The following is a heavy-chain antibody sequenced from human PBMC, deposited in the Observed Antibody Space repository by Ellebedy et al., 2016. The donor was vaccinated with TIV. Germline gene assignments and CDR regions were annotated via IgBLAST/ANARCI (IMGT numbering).Heavy chain of an antibody. CDR1: GFAFSSYS. Sequence: GGSLRLSXAASGFAFSSYSMNWVRQAPGKGLEWVSYISSSSSTIYYADSVKGRFTISRDNAKNSLYLQMNSLRAEDTALYYCAKDMRALQPLYMDVWGKGTTVTVSS. CDR3: AKDMRALQPLYMDV. CDR2: ISSSSSTI. J-gene: IGHJ6*03. V-gene: IGHV3-48*04. D-gene: IGHD4-11*01.